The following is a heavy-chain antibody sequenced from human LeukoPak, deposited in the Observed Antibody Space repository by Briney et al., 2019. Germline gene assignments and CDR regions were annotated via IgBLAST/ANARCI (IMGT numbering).Heavy chain of an antibody. Sequence: GGSLRLSCAASGFTISDNYMTWVRQAPGKGLEWVSSIYSAGATHYAESVKGRFTISRDNSKNTLYLQMNSLRAEDMAVYYCARIEWERLGRAFDIWGQGTMVTVSS. CDR2: IYSAGAT. D-gene: IGHD1-26*01. V-gene: IGHV3-53*01. CDR1: GFTISDNY. J-gene: IGHJ3*02. CDR3: ARIEWERLGRAFDI.